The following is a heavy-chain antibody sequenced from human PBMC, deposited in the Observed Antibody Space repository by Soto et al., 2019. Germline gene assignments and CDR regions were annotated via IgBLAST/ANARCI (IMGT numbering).Heavy chain of an antibody. Sequence: EVQLVESGGGLVQPGGSLRLSCAASGFTFSNYWMSWVRQAPGKGLEWVANIKVDGSANYYVDSVKGRFTISRDNAKNSLYLQMNSLRGEDTAVYYCARGHSTSPNWFDPWGQGTLVTVSS. CDR2: IKVDGSAN. J-gene: IGHJ5*02. V-gene: IGHV3-7*03. D-gene: IGHD6-6*01. CDR3: ARGHSTSPNWFDP. CDR1: GFTFSNYW.